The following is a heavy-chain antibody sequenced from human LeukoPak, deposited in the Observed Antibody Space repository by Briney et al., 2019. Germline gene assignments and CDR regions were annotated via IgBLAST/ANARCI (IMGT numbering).Heavy chain of an antibody. CDR3: ARSGSSWYSPIFDS. CDR1: GGSISYYY. D-gene: IGHD6-13*01. V-gene: IGHV4-4*07. Sequence: PSETLSLTCTVSGGSISYYYWSWIRQPAGKGLEWIGRIYISGSTNYNPSLKSRVTMSVDTSKNQFSLKLSSVTAADTAVYYCARSGSSWYSPIFDSWGQGTLVTVSS. J-gene: IGHJ4*02. CDR2: IYISGST.